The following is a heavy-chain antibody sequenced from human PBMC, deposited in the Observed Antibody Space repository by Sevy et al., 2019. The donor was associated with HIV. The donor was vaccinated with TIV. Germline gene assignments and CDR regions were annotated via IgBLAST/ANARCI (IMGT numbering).Heavy chain of an antibody. J-gene: IGHJ6*02. V-gene: IGHV3-53*01. D-gene: IGHD3-3*01. CDR3: ARYMEWGGSRYYYGMDV. CDR2: IYSGGNT. Sequence: GGSLRLSCAVSGFDVSTNYMTWVRQAPGKGLEWVSLIYSGGNTYYAVSVKGRFSISRDNSKNTLYLQMNSLRAEDTALYYCARYMEWGGSRYYYGMDVWGHGTTVTVSS. CDR1: GFDVSTNY.